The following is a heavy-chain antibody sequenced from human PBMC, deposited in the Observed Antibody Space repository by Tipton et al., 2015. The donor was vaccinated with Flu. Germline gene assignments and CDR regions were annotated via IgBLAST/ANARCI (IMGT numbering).Heavy chain of an antibody. CDR3: ARGPESIVGATGGWFDP. V-gene: IGHV4-34*01. CDR1: GGSISSYY. J-gene: IGHJ5*02. D-gene: IGHD1-26*01. CDR2: INHSGST. Sequence: TLSLTCTVSGGSISSYYWSWIRQPPGKGLEWIGEINHSGSTNYNPSLKSRVTISVDTSKNQFSLKLSSVTAADTAVYYCARGPESIVGATGGWFDPWGQGTLVTVSS.